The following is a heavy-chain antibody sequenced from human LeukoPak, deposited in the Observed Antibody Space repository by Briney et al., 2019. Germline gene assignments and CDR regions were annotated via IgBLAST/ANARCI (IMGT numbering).Heavy chain of an antibody. CDR3: AKGHRDSRASFDY. CDR2: ISGSGGST. J-gene: IGHJ4*02. V-gene: IGHV3-23*01. Sequence: PGGSPRLSCAASGFTFSSYAMSWVRQAPGKGLEWVSAISGSGGSTYYADSVKGRFTISRDNSKNTLYLQMNSLRAEDTAVYYCAKGHRDSRASFDYWGQGTLVTVSS. CDR1: GFTFSSYA. D-gene: IGHD3-22*01.